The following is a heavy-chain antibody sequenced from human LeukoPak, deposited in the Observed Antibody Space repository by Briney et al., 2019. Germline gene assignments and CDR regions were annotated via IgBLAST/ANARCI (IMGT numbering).Heavy chain of an antibody. V-gene: IGHV1-2*02. Sequence: ASVKVSCKASGYTFTGYCMHWVRQAPGQGPEWMGWINPNSGGTNYAQKFQGRVTMTRDTSISTAYMELSRLRSDDTAVYYCARGNGFLETGGDYWGQGTLVTVSS. J-gene: IGHJ4*02. CDR2: INPNSGGT. CDR3: ARGNGFLETGGDY. CDR1: GYTFTGYC. D-gene: IGHD3-3*01.